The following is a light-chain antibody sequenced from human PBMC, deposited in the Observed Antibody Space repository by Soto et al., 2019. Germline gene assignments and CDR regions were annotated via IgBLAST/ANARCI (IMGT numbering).Light chain of an antibody. CDR3: QQYNKWPRT. CDR1: QSVNIH. J-gene: IGKJ1*01. Sequence: IVMTQSPATLSVSPGERATLSCRASQSVNIHLAWYQQKPGQAPRLLIYGASARATGIPAKFSGSGSGTEFTLTISSLQSEDFAVYYCQQYNKWPRTFGQGTKVDI. V-gene: IGKV3D-15*01. CDR2: GAS.